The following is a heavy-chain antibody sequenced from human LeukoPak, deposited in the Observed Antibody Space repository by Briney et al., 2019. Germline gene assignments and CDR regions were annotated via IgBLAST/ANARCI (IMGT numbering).Heavy chain of an antibody. D-gene: IGHD3-10*01. J-gene: IGHJ4*02. CDR2: ISAYDGKT. V-gene: IGHV1-18*01. CDR3: ARNQNYYGSGSYHLWDY. CDR1: GYTFISYG. Sequence: SPRVSCEASGYTFISYGISWVRQAPGQGLEWVGWISAYDGKTDYAQTLQGSVTMTTDTSTRTAYMELRSLRSDDTAVYYCARNQNYYGSGSYHLWDYWGQGTLVTVSS.